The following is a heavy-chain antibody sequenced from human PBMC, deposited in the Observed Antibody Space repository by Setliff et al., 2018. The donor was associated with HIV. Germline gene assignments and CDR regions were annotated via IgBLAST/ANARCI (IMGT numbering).Heavy chain of an antibody. CDR2: ISSSSSTI. CDR3: AKVRLMFLDDAFDI. V-gene: IGHV3-48*02. J-gene: IGHJ3*02. Sequence: GGSLRLSCAASGFTFSSYSMNWVRQAPGKGLEWVSYISSSSSTIYYADSVKGRFTISRDNSKNALYLQMDSLRDEDTAVYYCAKVRLMFLDDAFDIWGQGTMVTVSS. D-gene: IGHD5-12*01. CDR1: GFTFSSYS.